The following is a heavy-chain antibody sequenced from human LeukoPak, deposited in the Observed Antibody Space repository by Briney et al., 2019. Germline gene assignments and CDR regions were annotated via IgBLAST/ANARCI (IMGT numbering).Heavy chain of an antibody. J-gene: IGHJ5*02. CDR1: GGSISSGGYY. CDR3: ARAYSSGWCVFAP. D-gene: IGHD6-19*01. CDR2: IYYSGST. V-gene: IGHV4-31*03. Sequence: SETLSLTCTVSGGSISSGGYYWSWIRQHPGKGLEWIGYIYYSGSTYYNPSLKSRVTISVDTSKNQFSLKLGSVTAADTAVYYCARAYSSGWCVFAPWGQGTLVTVSS.